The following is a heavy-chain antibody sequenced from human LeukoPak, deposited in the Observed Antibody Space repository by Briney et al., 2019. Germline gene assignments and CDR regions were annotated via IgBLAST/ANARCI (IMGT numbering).Heavy chain of an antibody. D-gene: IGHD2-2*01. CDR2: ISSSGSTI. Sequence: GGSLRLSCAASGFTFSSYEMNWVRQAPGKGLEWVSYISSSGSTIYYADSVKGRFTISRDNAKNSLYLRMNSLRAEDTAVYYCASGVPAGPKWFDPWGQGTLVTVSS. V-gene: IGHV3-48*03. CDR1: GFTFSSYE. J-gene: IGHJ5*02. CDR3: ASGVPAGPKWFDP.